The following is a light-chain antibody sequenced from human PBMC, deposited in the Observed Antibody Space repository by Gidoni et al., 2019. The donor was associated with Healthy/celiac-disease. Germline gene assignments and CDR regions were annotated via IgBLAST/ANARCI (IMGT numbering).Light chain of an antibody. CDR3: QQYGSSPET. CDR2: GAS. CDR1: QSVSSSY. Sequence: EIVLTQSPGTLSLSPGERATLSCRASQSVSSSYLAWYQQKPGQAPQLLIYGASSRATGIPDRFSGSGSGTDFTLTISRLEPEDFAVYYCQQYGSSPETFGQGTKVEIK. V-gene: IGKV3-20*01. J-gene: IGKJ1*01.